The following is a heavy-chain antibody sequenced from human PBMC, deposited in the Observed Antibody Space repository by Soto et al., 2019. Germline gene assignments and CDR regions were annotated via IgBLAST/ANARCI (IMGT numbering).Heavy chain of an antibody. CDR3: ARVAVAYYYYMDV. CDR2: ISSSSSYI. CDR1: GFTFSSDS. V-gene: IGHV3-21*01. Sequence: GGSLRLSCAASGFTFSSDSMNWVRQAPGKGLEWVSSISSSSSYIYYADSVKGRFTISRDNAKNSLYLQMNSLRAEDTAVYYCARVAVAYYYYMDVWGKGTTVTVSS. D-gene: IGHD6-19*01. J-gene: IGHJ6*03.